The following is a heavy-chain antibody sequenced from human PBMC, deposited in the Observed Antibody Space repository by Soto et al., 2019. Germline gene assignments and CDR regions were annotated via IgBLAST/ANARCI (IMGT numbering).Heavy chain of an antibody. CDR1: GGSIRTYY. D-gene: IGHD4-17*01. CDR3: ARSTGYGDYYFDY. CDR2: MYYGGST. J-gene: IGHJ4*02. V-gene: IGHV4-59*01. Sequence: SETLSLTCTVSGGSIRTYYWNWIRQPPGKGLEWIGYMYYGGSTNYNPSLKSRVTVSGDTSKNDFSLKLTSVTAADTAVYYCARSTGYGDYYFDYWGRGNLVTVSS.